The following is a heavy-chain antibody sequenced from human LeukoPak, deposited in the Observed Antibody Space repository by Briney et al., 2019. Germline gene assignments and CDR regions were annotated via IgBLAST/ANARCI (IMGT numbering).Heavy chain of an antibody. CDR2: ISYDGSNK. J-gene: IGHJ4*02. D-gene: IGHD3-10*01. CDR3: ATWPYGSGSYGDFDF. V-gene: IGHV3-30-3*01. Sequence: GGSLRLSCAASGFTFSSYAMHWVRQAPGKGLEWVAVISYDGSNKYYADSVKGRFTISRDDAKNSLYLQMNSLRAEDTAFYHCATWPYGSGSYGDFDFWGQGTLVTVSS. CDR1: GFTFSSYA.